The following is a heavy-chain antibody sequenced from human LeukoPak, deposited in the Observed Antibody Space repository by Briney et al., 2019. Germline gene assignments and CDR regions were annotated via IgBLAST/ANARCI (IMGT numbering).Heavy chain of an antibody. V-gene: IGHV1-46*01. CDR3: ARAGLRGAFDP. CDR2: INPSGGST. J-gene: IGHJ5*02. D-gene: IGHD4-17*01. CDR1: GYTFTTYY. Sequence: ASVKVSCKASGYTFTTYYIYWVRQAPGQGLEWMGIINPSGGSTNYAQKFQGRVTMTRDTSMSTVYMDLSSLRSEDTAVYYCARAGLRGAFDPWGQGTLVTVSS.